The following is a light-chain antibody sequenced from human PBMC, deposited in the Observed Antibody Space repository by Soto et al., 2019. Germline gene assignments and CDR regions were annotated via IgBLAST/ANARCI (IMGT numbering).Light chain of an antibody. CDR1: QSINSW. J-gene: IGKJ4*01. CDR2: KAS. CDR3: QQYDSFPLT. V-gene: IGKV1-5*03. Sequence: DIQMTQSPSTLSASVGDRVTITCRASQSINSWLAWYQQKPGKAPTLLIYKASRLHGGVPSRFSGSESETEFTLTITGLQPDDFAVYYCQQYDSFPLTFGGGTMVE.